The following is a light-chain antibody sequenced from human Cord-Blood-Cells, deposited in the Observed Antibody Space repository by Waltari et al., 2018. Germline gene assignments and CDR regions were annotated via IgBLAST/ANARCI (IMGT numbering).Light chain of an antibody. J-gene: IGKJ2*01. Sequence: DIQMTQSPSSLSASVGDRVNITCRARQSISSYLNWYQQKPGKAPKLLIYAASSLQSGVPSRCSGSGSVTDFTLTISILQPEDFATYYCQQSYSTPYTFGQGTKLEIK. CDR3: QQSYSTPYT. V-gene: IGKV1-39*01. CDR1: QSISSY. CDR2: AAS.